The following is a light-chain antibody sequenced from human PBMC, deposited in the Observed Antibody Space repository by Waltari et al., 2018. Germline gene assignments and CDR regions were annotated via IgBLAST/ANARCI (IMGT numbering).Light chain of an antibody. Sequence: EIILMQSPATLSLSPVDRATLSCRASQSLNSRLAWYQQRPGQAPRLLMYDASKRPSDIPDRFSGGGSGTDFTLTISSLEPEDVAVYFCQQETAWSWTFGQGTKVEIK. V-gene: IGKV3D-15*02. J-gene: IGKJ1*01. CDR1: QSLNSR. CDR3: QQETAWSWT. CDR2: DAS.